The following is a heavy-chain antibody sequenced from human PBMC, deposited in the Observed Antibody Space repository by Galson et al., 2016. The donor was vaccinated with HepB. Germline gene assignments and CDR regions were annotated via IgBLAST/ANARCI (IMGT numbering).Heavy chain of an antibody. CDR3: ARALRDDFWRGYYSGNLYYYGMDV. V-gene: IGHV3-74*01. CDR2: INSDGSSA. Sequence: SLRLSCAASAFTFSNYWMYWVRQAPGKGLVWVSRINSDGSSASYAESVKGRFTISSDHAKNTLYLQANSLRAEDTAVYYCARALRDDFWRGYYSGNLYYYGMDVWGQGTTVTVSS. J-gene: IGHJ6*02. D-gene: IGHD3-3*01. CDR1: AFTFSNYW.